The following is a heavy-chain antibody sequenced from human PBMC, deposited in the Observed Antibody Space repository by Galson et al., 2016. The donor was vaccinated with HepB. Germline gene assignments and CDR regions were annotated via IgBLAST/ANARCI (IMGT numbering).Heavy chain of an antibody. J-gene: IGHJ4*02. CDR3: AKNVQSSGWYSIQSLEKVYYYYN. D-gene: IGHD6-19*01. Sequence: SLRLSCAASGFNLGSYIMYWVRQAPGKGLEWVAVISYDGSTNNYADSVRGRFTISRDNSKNRLYLQMNSLRTEDTATYYCAKNVQSSGWYSIQSLEKVYYYYNWGQGALVTVSS. CDR1: GFNLGSYI. CDR2: ISYDGSTN. V-gene: IGHV3-30-3*02.